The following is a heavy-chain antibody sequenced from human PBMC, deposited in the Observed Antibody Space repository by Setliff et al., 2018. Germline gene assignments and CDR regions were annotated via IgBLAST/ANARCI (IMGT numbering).Heavy chain of an antibody. V-gene: IGHV4-38-2*02. D-gene: IGHD2-21*02. J-gene: IGHJ4*02. CDR3: ARDRGHGGDSDY. CDR1: GYSISSGYI. Sequence: SETLSLTCTVSGYSISSGYIWGWIRQPPGKGLEWVGNIGHTGSINYNPSLTSRLTISRDTSTNQVSLKLNSVTATATAVNYGARDRGHGGDSDYWGQGIQVTVSS. CDR2: IGHTGSI.